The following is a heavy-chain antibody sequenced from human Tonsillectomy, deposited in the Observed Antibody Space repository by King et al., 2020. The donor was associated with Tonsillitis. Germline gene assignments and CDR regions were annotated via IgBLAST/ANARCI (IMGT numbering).Heavy chain of an antibody. Sequence: QLVQSGAEVKKPGASVKVSCKASGYTFTGYYMHWVRQAPGQGLEWMGWINPNSGGTNYAQKFQGRVTMTRDTSISTAYMELSRLRSDDTAVYYCAREGGAAAGTGRFGWFDPWGQGTLVTVSS. CDR3: AREGGAAAGTGRFGWFDP. CDR2: INPNSGGT. CDR1: GYTFTGYY. V-gene: IGHV1-2*02. D-gene: IGHD6-13*01. J-gene: IGHJ5*02.